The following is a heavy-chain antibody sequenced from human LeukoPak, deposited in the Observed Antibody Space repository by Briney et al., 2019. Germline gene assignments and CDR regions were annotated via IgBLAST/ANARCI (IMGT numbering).Heavy chain of an antibody. CDR1: GGSIISINYY. CDR3: AREHRIAAVPHYFDD. V-gene: IGHV4-39*07. CDR2: MYYSGST. J-gene: IGHJ4*02. D-gene: IGHD6-13*01. Sequence: SETLSLTCSVSGGSIISINYYWGWIRQPPGKGLEWIGSMYYSGSTYYNPPLKSRVTISVDPSKNQFSLKLSSVTAADTAVYYCAREHRIAAVPHYFDDWGQGTLVTVSS.